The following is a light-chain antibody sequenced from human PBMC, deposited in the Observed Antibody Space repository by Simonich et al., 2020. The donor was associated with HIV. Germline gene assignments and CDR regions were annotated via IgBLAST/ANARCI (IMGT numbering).Light chain of an antibody. Sequence: DIQMTQSPSSLSASVGDRVTITCRASQGISNSLAWYQQKPVKAPNPLLYAASRLPSGVPSRLSGSGSGTDYSLTIRSLQPEDFATYYCQQYYSIPYTFGLGTRLVIK. V-gene: IGKV1-NL1*01. CDR3: QQYYSIPYT. J-gene: IGKJ2*01. CDR2: AAS. CDR1: QGISNS.